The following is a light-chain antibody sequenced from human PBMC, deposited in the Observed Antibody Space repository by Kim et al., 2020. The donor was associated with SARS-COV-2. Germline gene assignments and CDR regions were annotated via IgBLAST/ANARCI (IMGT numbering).Light chain of an antibody. V-gene: IGLV3-1*01. CDR2: QDS. CDR3: QAWDTFAV. Sequence: VSVSPGQTASITCSGGKLGDTYVCWYQQRPGQSPVLVIYQDSKRPSGIPERFSGSNSGNTATLTISGTQAMDEADYYCQAWDTFAVFGGGTQLTVL. J-gene: IGLJ2*01. CDR1: KLGDTY.